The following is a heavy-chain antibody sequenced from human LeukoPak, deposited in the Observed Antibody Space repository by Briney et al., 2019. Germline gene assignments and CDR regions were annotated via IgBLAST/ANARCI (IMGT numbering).Heavy chain of an antibody. D-gene: IGHD2-21*02. J-gene: IGHJ4*02. CDR1: GFTFSKAW. CDR3: TTRIADCGGDCYQDY. V-gene: IGHV3-15*01. Sequence: GGSLRLSCAASGFTFSKAWMSWVRQAPGKGLEWVGRIKSKADGGTTDYAAPVKGRFTISRDDSKNTLYLQMNSLKTEDTAVYYCTTRIADCGGDCYQDYWGQGTLVTVSS. CDR2: IKSKADGGTT.